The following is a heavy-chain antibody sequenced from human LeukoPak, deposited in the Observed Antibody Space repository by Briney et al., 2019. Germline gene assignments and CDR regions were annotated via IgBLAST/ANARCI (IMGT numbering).Heavy chain of an antibody. CDR2: ISDSAGST. D-gene: IGHD5/OR15-5a*01. CDR1: GFTFSNYG. CDR3: ARDLRTSPDY. Sequence: PGGSLRLSCAASGFTFSNYGMNWVRQAPGKGLEWVSSISDSAGSTFYADSVKGRFTISRDNSKNTLYLQMNSLRAEDTAVYYCARDLRTSPDYWRQGTLVTVSS. V-gene: IGHV3-23*01. J-gene: IGHJ4*02.